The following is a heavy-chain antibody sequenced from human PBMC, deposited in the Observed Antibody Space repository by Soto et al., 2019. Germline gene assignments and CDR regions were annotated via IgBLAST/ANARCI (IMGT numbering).Heavy chain of an antibody. Sequence: GGSLRLSCAASGFTFSSYWMHWVRQAPGKGLVWVSRINSDGSSTSYADSVKGRFTISRDNAKNTLYLQMNSLRAEDTAVYYCAKTYYDFSPLDYWGQGTLVTVSS. CDR2: INSDGSST. CDR3: AKTYYDFSPLDY. V-gene: IGHV3-74*01. J-gene: IGHJ4*02. D-gene: IGHD3-3*01. CDR1: GFTFSSYW.